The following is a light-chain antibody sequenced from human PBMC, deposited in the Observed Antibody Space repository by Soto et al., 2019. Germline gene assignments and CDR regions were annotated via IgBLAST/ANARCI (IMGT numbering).Light chain of an antibody. V-gene: IGKV3-15*01. CDR2: GAS. J-gene: IGKJ4*01. CDR1: QSIRSN. Sequence: EIVMTLSPATLSVSPGDRVTLSCRASQSIRSNSAWYQQKPGQAPRLLIYGASTRATGIPGRFSGSGYETEFTLTISSLQSEDFAVYYCQQYNSLPLTFGGGTKVDIK. CDR3: QQYNSLPLT.